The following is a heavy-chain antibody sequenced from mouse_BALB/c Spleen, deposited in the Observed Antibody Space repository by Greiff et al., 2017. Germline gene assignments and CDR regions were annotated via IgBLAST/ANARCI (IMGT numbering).Heavy chain of an antibody. D-gene: IGHD2-4*01. CDR1: GFTFSSYG. Sequence: EVKLMESGGGLVQPGGSLKLSCAASGFTFSSYGMSWVRQTPDKRLELVATINSNGGSTYYPDSVKGRFTISRDNAKNTLYLQMSSLKSEDTAMYYCAREYDYGGFAYWGQGTLVTVSA. V-gene: IGHV5-6-3*01. CDR2: INSNGGST. CDR3: AREYDYGGFAY. J-gene: IGHJ3*01.